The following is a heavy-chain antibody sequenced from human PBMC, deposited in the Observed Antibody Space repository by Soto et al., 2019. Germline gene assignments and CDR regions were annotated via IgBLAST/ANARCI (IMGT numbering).Heavy chain of an antibody. CDR2: ISWNSGNT. J-gene: IGHJ6*03. CDR3: AKDPWFRTRDYYYMDV. V-gene: IGHV3-9*01. CDR1: GFTFGDYA. D-gene: IGHD3-10*01. Sequence: EVQLVESGGGLVQPGRSLRLSCAASGFTFGDYAMHWVRQAPGKGLEWVSGISWNSGNTGYADSVRGRFTISRDNAKNSLYLQMNSLRAEDTALYYCAKDPWFRTRDYYYMDVWGKGTTVTVSS.